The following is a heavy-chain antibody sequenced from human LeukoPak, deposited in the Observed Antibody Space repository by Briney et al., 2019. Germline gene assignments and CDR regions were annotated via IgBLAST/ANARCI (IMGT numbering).Heavy chain of an antibody. J-gene: IGHJ4*02. D-gene: IGHD3-10*01. V-gene: IGHV4-30-4*01. CDR3: ARVGNSGSGSYGY. Sequence: PSETLSLTCAVPGGSISIGVYCWSWIRQPPGRGLEWVGYIYYSGNTYYNPSLKSRVTISVDTSKNQFSLKLSSVTAADTAVYFGARVGNSGSGSYGYSGEGTLVTVSS. CDR1: GGSISIGVYC. CDR2: IYYSGNT.